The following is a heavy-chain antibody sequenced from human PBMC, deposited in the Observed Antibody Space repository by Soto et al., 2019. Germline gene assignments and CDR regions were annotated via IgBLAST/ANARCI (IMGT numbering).Heavy chain of an antibody. V-gene: IGHV3-33*01. Sequence: PGGSLRLSCAASGFTFSSYGMHWVRQAPGKGLEWVAVIWYDGSNKYYADSVKGRFTISRDNSKNTLYLQMNSLRAEDTAVYYWARDLYSGSLEIDFWGQGPLVTVSS. D-gene: IGHD1-26*01. CDR2: IWYDGSNK. CDR3: ARDLYSGSLEIDF. CDR1: GFTFSSYG. J-gene: IGHJ4*02.